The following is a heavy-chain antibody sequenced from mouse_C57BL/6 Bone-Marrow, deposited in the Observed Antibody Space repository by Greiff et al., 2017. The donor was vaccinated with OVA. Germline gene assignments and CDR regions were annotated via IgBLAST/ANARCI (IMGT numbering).Heavy chain of an antibody. CDR1: GYTFTDYY. CDR2: IYPGSGNT. D-gene: IGHD5-1*01. V-gene: IGHV1-84*01. J-gene: IGHJ1*03. Sequence: QVHVKQSGPELVKPGASVKISCKASGYTFTDYYINWVKQRPGQGLEWIGWIYPGSGNTKYNEKFKGKATLTVDTSSSTAYMQLSSLTSEDSAVYFCAREAVPSLYWYFDVWGTGTTVTVSS. CDR3: AREAVPSLYWYFDV.